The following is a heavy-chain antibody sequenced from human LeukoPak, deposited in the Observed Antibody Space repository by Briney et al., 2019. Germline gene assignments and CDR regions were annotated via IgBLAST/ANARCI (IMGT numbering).Heavy chain of an antibody. D-gene: IGHD6-13*01. CDR1: GFTFSSYA. V-gene: IGHV3-23*01. CDR2: ISGGAGSA. J-gene: IGHJ5*02. CDR3: AKRDSSNMAYFDP. Sequence: GGSLRLSCAASGFTFSSYAMNWVRQAPGKGLEWVSSISGGAGSASYADSVKGRFTMSRDNSKNTLYLQMNSLRAEDTAIYYCAKRDSSNMAYFDPWGQGTLVTVSS.